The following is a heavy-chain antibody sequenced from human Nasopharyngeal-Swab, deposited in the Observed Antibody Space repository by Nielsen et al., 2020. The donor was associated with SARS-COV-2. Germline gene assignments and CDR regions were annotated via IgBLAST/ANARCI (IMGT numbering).Heavy chain of an antibody. J-gene: IGHJ6*02. CDR1: GFTVSSNY. CDR3: ARGGVVPAAIRYYYYGMDV. D-gene: IGHD2-2*02. Sequence: GESLKISCAASGFTVSSNYMSWVRQAPGKGLEWVSVIYSGGSTYYADSVKGRFTISRHNSKNTLYLQMNSLRAEDTAVYYCARGGVVPAAIRYYYYGMDVWGQGTTVTVSS. V-gene: IGHV3-53*04. CDR2: IYSGGST.